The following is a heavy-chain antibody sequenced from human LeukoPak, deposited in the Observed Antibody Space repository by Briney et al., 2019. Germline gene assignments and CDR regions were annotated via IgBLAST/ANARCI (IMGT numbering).Heavy chain of an antibody. J-gene: IGHJ4*02. CDR2: IYSSGST. CDR1: GGSISSYY. D-gene: IGHD6-6*01. V-gene: IGHV4-4*07. Sequence: PSETQSLTCTVSGGSISSYYWSWIRQPAGKGLEWIGRIYSSGSTNYNPSLKSRVTMSVDTSKNQFSLKLSSVTAADMAVYYCARVRGRSSDYYFDYWGQGTLVTVSS. CDR3: ARVRGRSSDYYFDY.